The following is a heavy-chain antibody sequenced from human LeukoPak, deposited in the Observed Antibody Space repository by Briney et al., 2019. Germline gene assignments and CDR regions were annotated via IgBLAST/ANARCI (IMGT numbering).Heavy chain of an antibody. CDR1: GFTFSNYA. D-gene: IGHD3-22*01. Sequence: AGGTLRLSCAVSGFTFSNYAMSWVRQAPGKGLEWVSHISGSGGSTYYAESLKGRYTISRDNSKNTLYLQVNSLRADDTAAYYCAKGFYYDSSAYFDYWGQGTLVTVSS. CDR2: ISGSGGST. CDR3: AKGFYYDSSAYFDY. J-gene: IGHJ4*02. V-gene: IGHV3-23*01.